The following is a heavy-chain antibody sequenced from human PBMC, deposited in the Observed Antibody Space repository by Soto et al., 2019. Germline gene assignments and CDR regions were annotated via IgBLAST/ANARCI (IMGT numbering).Heavy chain of an antibody. V-gene: IGHV3-30*18. CDR2: ISYDGSNT. CDR3: GKDQWEFHGGLDY. D-gene: IGHD1-26*01. CDR1: GFTFSRYG. J-gene: IGHJ4*02. Sequence: QVQLVESGGGVVQPGRSLRLSCAVSGFTFSRYGMHWVRQAPGKGLEWVAGISYDGSNTYHVDSAKGRFTVSRDNSKNTLYLQMNSLRDEDTAVYYCGKDQWEFHGGLDYWGQGALVTVSS.